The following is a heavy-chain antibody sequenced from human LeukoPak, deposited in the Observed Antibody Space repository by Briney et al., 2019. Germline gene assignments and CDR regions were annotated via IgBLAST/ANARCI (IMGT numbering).Heavy chain of an antibody. CDR3: ARRLTQYDCFDP. CDR1: GDSVSSNSVT. Sequence: SQTLSLTCAISGDSVSSNSVTWNWLRQSPSRGLEWLGRTYYRSTWYNDYAVSVGGRITVNPDTSKNQSSLHLNSVTPEDTAVYYCARRLTQYDCFDPWGQGILVTVSS. D-gene: IGHD2-2*01. CDR2: TYYRSTWYN. V-gene: IGHV6-1*01. J-gene: IGHJ5*02.